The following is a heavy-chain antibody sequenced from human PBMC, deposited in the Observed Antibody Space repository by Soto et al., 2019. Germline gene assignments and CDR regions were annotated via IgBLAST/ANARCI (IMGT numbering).Heavy chain of an antibody. V-gene: IGHV3-30*18. D-gene: IGHD1-26*01. CDR3: AKDLRGSQGYGLDV. CDR2: ITHDGSKK. J-gene: IGHJ6*01. Sequence: QVQLVQSGGGVVQPGRSLRLSCAASGFTFSGHGMHWVRQAPGKGLEWVAPITHDGSKKYYADYVKGRFTIARDNSKNTLYLIMDSLRADDMGVYYCAKDLRGSQGYGLDVWGQGTTVTVSS. CDR1: GFTFSGHG.